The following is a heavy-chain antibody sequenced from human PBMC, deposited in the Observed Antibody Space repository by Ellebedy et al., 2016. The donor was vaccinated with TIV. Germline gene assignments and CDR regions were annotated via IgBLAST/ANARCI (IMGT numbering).Heavy chain of an antibody. CDR3: ARVRGSIVREADATHGMDGYDI. J-gene: IGHJ3*02. CDR2: ISGHNGNT. CDR1: GYMFTNYG. Sequence: ASVKVSXXAFGYMFTNYGISWVRQAPGRGLEWLAWISGHNGNTKYAQKLQGRVTMTQDTSTRTAYLELGSLRFEDTAVYYCARVRGSIVREADATHGMDGYDIWGQGTMVTVSS. D-gene: IGHD3-10*01. V-gene: IGHV1-18*04.